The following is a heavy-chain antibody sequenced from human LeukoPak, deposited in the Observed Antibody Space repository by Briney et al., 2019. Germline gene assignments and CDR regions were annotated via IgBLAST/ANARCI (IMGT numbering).Heavy chain of an antibody. CDR2: IYPGDSDP. Sequence: GESLQISCKGSGYSFTSYWIGWVRQMPGKGLEWMGIIYPGDSDPRYSPSFQGQVTISDDKSISTAYLQWSSLKASDTAMYYCASTCTSSGWYRDAFDIWGQGTMVTVSS. D-gene: IGHD6-19*01. V-gene: IGHV5-51*01. J-gene: IGHJ3*02. CDR3: ASTCTSSGWYRDAFDI. CDR1: GYSFTSYW.